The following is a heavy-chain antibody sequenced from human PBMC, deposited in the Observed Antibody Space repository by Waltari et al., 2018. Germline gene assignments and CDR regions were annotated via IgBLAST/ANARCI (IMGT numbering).Heavy chain of an antibody. J-gene: IGHJ4*02. V-gene: IGHV4-38-2*02. Sequence: QVQLQESGPGLVKPSETLSLTCTVSGYSISSGYYWGWIRQPPGKGLEWIGSIYHSGSTYYNPSLKSRVTISVDTSKNQFSLKLSSVTAADTAVYYCARRTLAGIAAAFDYWGQGTLVTVSS. D-gene: IGHD6-13*01. CDR1: GYSISSGYY. CDR3: ARRTLAGIAAAFDY. CDR2: IYHSGST.